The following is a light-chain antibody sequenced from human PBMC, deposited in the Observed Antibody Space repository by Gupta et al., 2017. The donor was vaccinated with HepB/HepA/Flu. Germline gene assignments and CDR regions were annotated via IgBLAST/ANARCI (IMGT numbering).Light chain of an antibody. CDR3: QQRANWPLVT. Sequence: EIVLTQFPATLSLSPGDRVTLSCRASQSVSLSLAWYQQKPGQAPRLLVYDAFSRAAGVPPRFSGVGSGTDFTLTISRLEPEDFAVYYCQQRANWPLVTFGQGTRLDIK. CDR1: QSVSLS. J-gene: IGKJ5*01. V-gene: IGKV3-11*01. CDR2: DAF.